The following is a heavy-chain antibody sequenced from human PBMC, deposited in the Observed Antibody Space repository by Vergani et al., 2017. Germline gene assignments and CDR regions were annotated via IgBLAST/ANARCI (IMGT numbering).Heavy chain of an antibody. J-gene: IGHJ5*02. V-gene: IGHV2-26*01. CDR3: ARIQPDYYDSSGYTYNWFDH. D-gene: IGHD3-22*01. Sequence: QVTLKESGPVLVKPTETLTLTCTVSGFSLSNARMGVSWIRQPPGKALEWLAHIFSNDEKSYSTSLKSRLTISKDTSKSQVVLTMTNMDPVDTATYYCARIQPDYYDSSGYTYNWFDHWGQGTLVTVSS. CDR2: IFSNDEK. CDR1: GFSLSNARMG.